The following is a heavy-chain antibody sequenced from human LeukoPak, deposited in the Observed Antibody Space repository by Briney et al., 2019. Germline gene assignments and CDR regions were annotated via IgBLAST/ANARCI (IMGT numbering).Heavy chain of an antibody. CDR2: ISGSGGST. Sequence: GGSLRLSCAASGFTFSSYAMSWVRQAPGKGLEWVSAISGSGGSTYYADSVKGRFTISRDNSKNTLYLQMNSLRVEDTALYYCTRVRSVGGNPHAFNIWGQGTMVTVSS. J-gene: IGHJ3*02. CDR3: TRVRSVGGNPHAFNI. CDR1: GFTFSSYA. D-gene: IGHD4-23*01. V-gene: IGHV3-23*01.